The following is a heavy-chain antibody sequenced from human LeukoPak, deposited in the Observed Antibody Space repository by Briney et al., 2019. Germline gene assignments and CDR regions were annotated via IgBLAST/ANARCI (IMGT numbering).Heavy chain of an antibody. CDR1: GGSLSSGDYY. V-gene: IGHV4-30-4*01. Sequence: SQTLSLTCTVSGGSLSSGDYYWNWIRQPPGKGLEWIGYIYYSGSTYYNPSLKSRVTISVDTSKNQFSLKLSSVTAADTAVYYCARVGLKDDSSGRGFGYWGQGTLVTVSS. J-gene: IGHJ4*02. CDR2: IYYSGST. D-gene: IGHD3-22*01. CDR3: ARVGLKDDSSGRGFGY.